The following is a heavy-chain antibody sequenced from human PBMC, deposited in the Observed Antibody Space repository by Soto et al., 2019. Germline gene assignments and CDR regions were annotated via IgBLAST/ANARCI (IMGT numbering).Heavy chain of an antibody. CDR2: MNPNSGNT. CDR1: GYTFTSYD. D-gene: IGHD6-13*01. Sequence: QVQLVQSGAEVKKPGASVKVSCKASGYTFTSYDINWVRQATGQGLEWMGWMNPNSGNTGYAQKFQGRVTMTRNTSRSTAYMALSSLRSEDTDVYYCARGDSSSWYAGYYYYSGMDVWGQGTTVTVSS. J-gene: IGHJ6*02. V-gene: IGHV1-8*01. CDR3: ARGDSSSWYAGYYYYSGMDV.